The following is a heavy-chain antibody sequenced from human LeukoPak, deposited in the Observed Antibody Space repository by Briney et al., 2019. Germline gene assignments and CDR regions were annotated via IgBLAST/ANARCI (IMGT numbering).Heavy chain of an antibody. Sequence: SGTLSLTCVVSGNSISSDYWWSWVRQSPGKGLEWIGGIFHDGSTNSNPSLESRLTMSVDKSKNQFSLELRSVTAADTAVYYCTREVNYDSSGVWGQGRMVIVSS. J-gene: IGHJ3*01. CDR3: TREVNYDSSGV. V-gene: IGHV4-4*02. CDR2: IFHDGST. D-gene: IGHD3-22*01. CDR1: GNSISSDYW.